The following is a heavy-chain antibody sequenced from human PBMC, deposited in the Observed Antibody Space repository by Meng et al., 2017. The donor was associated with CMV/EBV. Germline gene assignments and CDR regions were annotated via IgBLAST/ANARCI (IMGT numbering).Heavy chain of an antibody. V-gene: IGHV1-69*10. D-gene: IGHD3-3*01. J-gene: IGHJ4*02. CDR3: ARGRTIFGVVTSFDY. CDR2: IIPILGIA. CDR1: GGTFSSYA. Sequence: SVKVSCKASGGTFSSYAISWVRQAPGQGLEWMGGIIPILGIANYAQKFQGRVTITADKSTSTAYMELSSLRSEDTAVYYCARGRTIFGVVTSFDYWGQGTLVTVSS.